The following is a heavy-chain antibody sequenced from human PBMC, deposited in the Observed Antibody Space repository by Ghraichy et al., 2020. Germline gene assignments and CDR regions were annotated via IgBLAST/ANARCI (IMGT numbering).Heavy chain of an antibody. D-gene: IGHD1-26*01. CDR1: GFTFSSYA. Sequence: GGSLRLSCAASGFTFSSYAMSWVRQAPGKGLEWVSAISGSGGSTYYADSVKGRFTISRDNSKNTLYLQMNSLRAEDTAVYYCAKPLVEELWAKKVFDYWGQGTLVTVSS. CDR3: AKPLVEELWAKKVFDY. V-gene: IGHV3-23*01. J-gene: IGHJ4*02. CDR2: ISGSGGST.